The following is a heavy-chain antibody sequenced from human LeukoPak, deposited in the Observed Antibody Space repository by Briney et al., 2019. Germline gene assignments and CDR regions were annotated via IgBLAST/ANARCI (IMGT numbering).Heavy chain of an antibody. V-gene: IGHV3-21*01. CDR2: ISSSSAYI. Sequence: GGSLRLSCAASGFTFSSYAMNWVRQAPGKGLEWVSSISSSSAYIYYADSVEGRFTISRDSAKNSLYLQMNSLRTEDTAVYYCASSSTGDYWGQGTLVTVSS. CDR3: ASSSTGDY. CDR1: GFTFSSYA. J-gene: IGHJ4*02. D-gene: IGHD2-8*02.